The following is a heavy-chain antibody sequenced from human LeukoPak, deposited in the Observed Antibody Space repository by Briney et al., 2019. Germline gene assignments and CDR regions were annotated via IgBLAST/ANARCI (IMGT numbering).Heavy chain of an antibody. Sequence: ASVKVSCKASGGTFSSYTISWVRQAPGQGLEWMERIIPILGIANYAQKFQGRVTMTRDTSTSTVYMELSSLRSEDTAVYYCARELELNRRFAPFDYWGQGTLVTVSS. J-gene: IGHJ4*02. D-gene: IGHD1-7*01. CDR1: GGTFSSYT. CDR3: ARELELNRRFAPFDY. V-gene: IGHV1-69*04. CDR2: IIPILGIA.